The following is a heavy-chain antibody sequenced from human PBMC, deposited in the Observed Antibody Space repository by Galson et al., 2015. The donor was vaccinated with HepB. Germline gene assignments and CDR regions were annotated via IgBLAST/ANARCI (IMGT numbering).Heavy chain of an antibody. V-gene: IGHV3-23*01. J-gene: IGHJ4*02. CDR2: ISGSSSYT. CDR1: GFTFSPHA. D-gene: IGHD6-19*01. CDR3: AKHGVVRKTVADGFDY. Sequence: SLRLSCAASGFTFSPHAMSWVRQAPGKGLEWVSMISGSSSYTYYADSVKGRLTISRGNSKNTLYVQMNSLRTEDTAVYYCAKHGVVRKTVADGFDYWGQGTLVTVSS.